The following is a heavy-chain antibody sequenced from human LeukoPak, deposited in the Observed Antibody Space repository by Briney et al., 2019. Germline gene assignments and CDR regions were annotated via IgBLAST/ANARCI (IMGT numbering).Heavy chain of an antibody. D-gene: IGHD2-2*01. V-gene: IGHV3-23*01. Sequence: GGSLRLSCAASGFTFSSYAMNWVRQAPGKGLEWVSGISGTGLSTYYADSVRGRFTISRDNSENTLYLQMSSLRVDDTAVYYCARSPTAINGYFDPWGQGTLVTVSS. CDR3: ARSPTAINGYFDP. J-gene: IGHJ5*02. CDR2: ISGTGLST. CDR1: GFTFSSYA.